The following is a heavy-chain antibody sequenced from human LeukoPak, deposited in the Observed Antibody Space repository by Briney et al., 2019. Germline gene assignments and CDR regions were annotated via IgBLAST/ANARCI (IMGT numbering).Heavy chain of an antibody. D-gene: IGHD5-24*01. Sequence: ASVKVSCKASGYAFTSYYMHWVRQAPGKGLEWMGWISANSGNTNYAQKMQGRVTMTTETSSSTAYMELRNLRSDDTAVYYCARDKNYRFDYWGQGTLVTVSS. CDR1: GYAFTSYY. CDR2: ISANSGNT. J-gene: IGHJ4*02. V-gene: IGHV1-18*04. CDR3: ARDKNYRFDY.